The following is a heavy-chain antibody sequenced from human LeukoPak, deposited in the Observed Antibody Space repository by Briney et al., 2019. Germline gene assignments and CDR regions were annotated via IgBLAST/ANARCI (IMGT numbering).Heavy chain of an antibody. CDR2: ISGSGGST. Sequence: GGSLRLSCAASGFTFSSYAMSWVRQAPGKGLEWVSAISGSGGSTYYADSVKGRFTISRDNAKNSLYLQMNSLRAEDTAVYYCARVAFDFWSGPDYWGQGTLVTVSS. CDR3: ARVAFDFWSGPDY. V-gene: IGHV3-23*01. J-gene: IGHJ4*02. D-gene: IGHD3-3*01. CDR1: GFTFSSYA.